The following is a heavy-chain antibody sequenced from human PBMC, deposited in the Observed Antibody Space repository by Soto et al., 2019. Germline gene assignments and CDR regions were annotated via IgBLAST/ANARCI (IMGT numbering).Heavy chain of an antibody. CDR2: VYHTGRD. D-gene: IGHD3-10*01. J-gene: IGHJ5*02. V-gene: IGHV4-30-4*01. Sequence: QVQLQESGPGLVKPSQTLSLTCTVASGSNSSGDYYWSWIRQPPGKGLEWIGHVYHTGRDYYEPSLKSRATISLDTSENQFSLKLNSVTAADTDVYYCARSMVRGGWFDPWGQGTLVTVSS. CDR3: ARSMVRGGWFDP. CDR1: SGSNSSGDYY.